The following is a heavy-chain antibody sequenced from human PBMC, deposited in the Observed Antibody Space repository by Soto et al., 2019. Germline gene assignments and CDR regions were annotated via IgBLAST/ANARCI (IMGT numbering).Heavy chain of an antibody. Sequence: PSETLSLTCAVYGASLSDNYCDWLRQPPGKGLEWIGEINHSGNTNYNPSLRSRVTISIDTSKNQLSLNLRSVSAADTDVYYCARGRGEFDAWRQGTPVTVAS. CDR2: INHSGNT. CDR3: ARGRGEFDA. D-gene: IGHD2-21*01. J-gene: IGHJ5*02. V-gene: IGHV4-34*01. CDR1: GASLSDNY.